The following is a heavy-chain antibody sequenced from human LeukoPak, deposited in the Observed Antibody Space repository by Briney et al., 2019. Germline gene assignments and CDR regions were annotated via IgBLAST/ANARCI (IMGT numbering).Heavy chain of an antibody. V-gene: IGHV3-66*01. Sequence: GGSLRLSCAASGFTVSSNYMSWVRQAPGKGLEWVSIIYSGGSTYYADSVKGRFTISRDNSKNTLYLQMNSLRAEDTAVYYCARGGRYSSSWYERYYYYYYMDVWGKGTTVTVSS. CDR2: IYSGGST. J-gene: IGHJ6*03. CDR3: ARGGRYSSSWYERYYYYYYMDV. D-gene: IGHD6-13*01. CDR1: GFTVSSNY.